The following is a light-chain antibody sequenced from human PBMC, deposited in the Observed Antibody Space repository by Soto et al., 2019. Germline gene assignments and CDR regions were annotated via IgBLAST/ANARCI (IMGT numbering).Light chain of an antibody. CDR2: VAF. CDR1: QSIALS. Sequence: IQVTQSPYFVSVCVRDTVTMTCLANQSIALSVNWYPQKPGKAPKLLIYVAFTLESGVPSRFSGSGSGTEFTLTIRCLQPEDFTTYYSQVSSLLLIPLAHVTGLEI. V-gene: IGKV1-39*01. J-gene: IGKJ5*01. CDR3: QVSSLLLIP.